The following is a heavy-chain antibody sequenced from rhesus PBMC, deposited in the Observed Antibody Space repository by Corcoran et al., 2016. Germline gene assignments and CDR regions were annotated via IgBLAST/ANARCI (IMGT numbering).Heavy chain of an antibody. D-gene: IGHD2-21*01. CDR2: MSHSGSS. V-gene: IGHV4-127*01. Sequence: QVQLQESGPGLVKPSETLSLTCVVSGYSISSNFGSIWIRQPTGKGLELIGYMSHSGSSYYTPSLKGRVTISIDTSKNHFSLKLSSVTAADTAVYFCAREYCSGGSCYLPDYWGQGVLVTVSS. CDR3: AREYCSGGSCYLPDY. CDR1: GYSISSNFGS. J-gene: IGHJ4*01.